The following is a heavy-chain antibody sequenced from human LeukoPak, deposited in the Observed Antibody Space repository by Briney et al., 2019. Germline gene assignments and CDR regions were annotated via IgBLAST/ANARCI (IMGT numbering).Heavy chain of an antibody. D-gene: IGHD6-13*01. V-gene: IGHV1-46*01. CDR3: ASSIAAAGPGYAFDI. CDR2: INPSGGST. CDR1: GYTFTSYY. J-gene: IGHJ3*02. Sequence: GASVKVSCKASGYTFTSYYMHWVRQAPGQGLEWMGIINPSGGSTSYAQKFQGRVTITRDTSASTAYMELSSLRSEDTAVYYCASSIAAAGPGYAFDIWGQGTMVTVSS.